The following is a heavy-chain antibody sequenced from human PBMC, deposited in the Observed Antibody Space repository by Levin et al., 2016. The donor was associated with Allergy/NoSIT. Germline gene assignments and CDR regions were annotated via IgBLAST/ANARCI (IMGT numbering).Heavy chain of an antibody. CDR3: ARLRSSSWYAVGS. CDR2: ISGSGDAT. D-gene: IGHD6-13*01. Sequence: GGSLRLSCAASGFTFTSYVMGWVRQAPGKGPESVSGISGSGDATYYAASLKGRFTISRDNSNNTLYLQMTSLRAEDTAVYYCARLRSSSWYAVGSWGQGTLVTVSS. V-gene: IGHV3-23*01. CDR1: GFTFTSYV. J-gene: IGHJ5*02.